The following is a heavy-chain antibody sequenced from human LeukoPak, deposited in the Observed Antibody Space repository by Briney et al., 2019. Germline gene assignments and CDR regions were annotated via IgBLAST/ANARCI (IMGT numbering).Heavy chain of an antibody. CDR3: ARDRSSSSSVAFDI. J-gene: IGHJ3*02. D-gene: IGHD6-6*01. Sequence: GVSVKVSCKASGYTFTGYYMHWVRQAPGHGLEWMGWINPDSGGTNYAQKFQGRVTMTRDTSINTAYMELSRLRSDDTAVYYCARDRSSSSSVAFDIWGQGTMVTVSS. CDR1: GYTFTGYY. V-gene: IGHV1-2*02. CDR2: INPDSGGT.